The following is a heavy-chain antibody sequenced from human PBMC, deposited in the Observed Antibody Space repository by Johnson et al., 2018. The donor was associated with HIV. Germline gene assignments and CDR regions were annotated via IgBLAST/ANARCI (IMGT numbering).Heavy chain of an antibody. J-gene: IGHJ3*02. CDR2: MSYDGSDK. Sequence: QVQLVESGGGVVQPGRSLRLTCAVSGFTFSRYVMHWVRQAPGKGLEWVAVMSYDGSDKYYADSVKGRFSISRDNSKNTLYVQMNSLTTEDTAVYYCARRTGSELGDAFDIWGQGTMVTVSS. CDR1: GFTFSRYV. V-gene: IGHV3-30*04. D-gene: IGHD7-27*01. CDR3: ARRTGSELGDAFDI.